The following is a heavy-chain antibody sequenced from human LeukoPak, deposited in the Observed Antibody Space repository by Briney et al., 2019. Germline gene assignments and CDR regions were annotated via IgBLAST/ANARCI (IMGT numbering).Heavy chain of an antibody. CDR1: GFTFTSSA. D-gene: IGHD3-22*01. J-gene: IGHJ4*02. CDR3: AAATDRSGYLLTR. V-gene: IGHV1-58*01. Sequence: ASVKVSCKASGFTFTSSAVQWVRQARGQRLEWIGRIVVGSGNTNYAQKFQERVTITRDMSTSTAYMELSSLRSEDTAVYYCAAATDRSGYLLTRWGQGTLVTVSS. CDR2: IVVGSGNT.